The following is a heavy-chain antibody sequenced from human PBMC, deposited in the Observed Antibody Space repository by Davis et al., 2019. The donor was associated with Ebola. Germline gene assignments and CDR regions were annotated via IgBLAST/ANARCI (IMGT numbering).Heavy chain of an antibody. Sequence: GESLKISCKDSGNSFTSHWIGWMRQMPGKGLEWMGIIYTGDSDTRYSPSFQGQVTISADKSIKTAYLQWSSLKASDTAMYYCASLRRTITGMDDAFDIWGQGTMVTVSS. CDR1: GNSFTSHW. CDR3: ASLRRTITGMDDAFDI. J-gene: IGHJ3*02. V-gene: IGHV5-51*01. CDR2: IYTGDSDT. D-gene: IGHD1-20*01.